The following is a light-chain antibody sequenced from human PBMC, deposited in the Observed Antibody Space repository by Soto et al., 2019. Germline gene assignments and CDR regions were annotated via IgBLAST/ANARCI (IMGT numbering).Light chain of an antibody. CDR3: QQYETYSGT. J-gene: IGKJ3*01. V-gene: IGKV1-5*03. Sequence: DIQMTQSPSSLSASVGDRVTITCRASQIINTWLAWYQQKPGKAPKLVIYRASNLVNGVPSRFSGSGSGTEFTLTISSLQPDDFPIYYCQQYETYSGTFGPGTKVDL. CDR2: RAS. CDR1: QIINTW.